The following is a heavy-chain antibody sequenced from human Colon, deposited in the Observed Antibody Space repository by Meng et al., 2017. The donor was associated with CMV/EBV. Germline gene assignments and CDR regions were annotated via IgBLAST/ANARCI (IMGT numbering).Heavy chain of an antibody. J-gene: IGHJ4*02. CDR3: ASLSGGDFDY. Sequence: QGLLLLSGAGVKKPGASVKASCKASGYTFTGYLMYWVRQAPGQGLEWLGVINPITGGTNYAQKFQGRVTMTRDTSMNTAYMELSRLRSDDTAVYYCASLSGGDFDYWGQGTLVTVSS. V-gene: IGHV1-2*02. CDR1: GYTFTGYL. D-gene: IGHD1-26*01. CDR2: INPITGGT.